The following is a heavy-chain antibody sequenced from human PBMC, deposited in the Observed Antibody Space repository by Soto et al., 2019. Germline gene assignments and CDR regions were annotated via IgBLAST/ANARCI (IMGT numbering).Heavy chain of an antibody. Sequence: SVKVSCKASGGTFSSYAIGWVRQAPGQGLEWMGGIIPIFGTANYAQKFQGRVTITADESTSTAYMELSSLRSEDTAVYYCARNLPTTVVTPPYYYYGMDVWGQGTTVTVSS. V-gene: IGHV1-69*13. CDR3: ARNLPTTVVTPPYYYYGMDV. CDR2: IIPIFGTA. J-gene: IGHJ6*01. CDR1: GGTFSSYA. D-gene: IGHD4-17*01.